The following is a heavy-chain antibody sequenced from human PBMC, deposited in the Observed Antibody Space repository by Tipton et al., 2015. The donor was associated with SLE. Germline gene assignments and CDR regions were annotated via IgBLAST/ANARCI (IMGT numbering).Heavy chain of an antibody. D-gene: IGHD2-2*01. CDR1: GGSISSYY. CDR2: FYTNENT. Sequence: TLSLTCTVSGGSISSYYWHWIRQPAGKGLEWIGRFYTNENTNYNPSLKSRITMSVDTSKNQFSLKLRSVTAADTAVYYCARALTSAQGFYFESWGQGTLVTVSS. V-gene: IGHV4-4*07. J-gene: IGHJ4*01. CDR3: ARALTSAQGFYFES.